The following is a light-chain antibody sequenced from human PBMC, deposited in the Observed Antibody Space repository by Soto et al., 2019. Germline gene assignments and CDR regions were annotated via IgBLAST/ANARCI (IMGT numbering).Light chain of an antibody. V-gene: IGLV2-14*01. CDR2: EVS. CDR3: TSYTSNTTRV. J-gene: IGLJ1*01. CDR1: SSDIGAYNY. Sequence: QSALTQPAFVSGSPGQSITISCTGTSSDIGAYNYVSWYLQHPGKAPKLMIFEVSNRPSGVSNRFSGSKSGNTASLTISGLQPEDEADYYCTSYTSNTTRVFGTGTKLTVL.